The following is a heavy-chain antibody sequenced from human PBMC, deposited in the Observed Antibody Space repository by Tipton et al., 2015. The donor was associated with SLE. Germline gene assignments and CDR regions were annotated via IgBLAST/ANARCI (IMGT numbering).Heavy chain of an antibody. D-gene: IGHD2-2*01. CDR2: VFYRGST. Sequence: TLSLTCTVSGASMSGDYWSWIRQPPGGGLQWIGYVFYRGSTKYNPSLQSRVSFSTDTSKSQFSLRLSSVTAADTAVYYCERHMSVPYANFDVWGQGTVVNVSS. V-gene: IGHV4-59*08. J-gene: IGHJ3*01. CDR3: ERHMSVPYANFDV. CDR1: GASMSGDY.